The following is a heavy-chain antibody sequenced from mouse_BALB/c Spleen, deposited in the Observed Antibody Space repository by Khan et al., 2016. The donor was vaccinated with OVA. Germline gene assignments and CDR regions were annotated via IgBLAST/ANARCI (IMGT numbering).Heavy chain of an antibody. J-gene: IGHJ2*01. CDR1: GYSFTGYF. CDR2: INPHIGET. V-gene: IGHV1-20*02. Sequence: EVQLQESGPELVRPGASVKISCKASGYSFTGYFMNWVMQSHGKSLEWIGRINPHIGETFYNQRFKDKATLTVDESSSTAHLELRSLASKDYAVYSCTRINRSDFDYWGQGTTLTVSS. D-gene: IGHD1-1*01. CDR3: TRINRSDFDY.